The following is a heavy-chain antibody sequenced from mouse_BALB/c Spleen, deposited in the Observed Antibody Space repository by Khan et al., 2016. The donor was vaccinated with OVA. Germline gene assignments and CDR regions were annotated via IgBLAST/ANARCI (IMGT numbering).Heavy chain of an antibody. CDR2: INPTSGYT. V-gene: IGHV1-7*01. J-gene: IGHJ2*01. CDR1: GYTFTTYW. CDR3: TRDIIDY. Sequence: VQLQESGAERAKPGASVKMSCKASGYTFTTYWMHWVKQRPGQGLEWIGYINPTSGYTDYNEKFKDRATLSADTSSSTAYMQLSSLTSEDSAVYYCTRDIIDYWGQGTTLTVSA. D-gene: IGHD1-3*01.